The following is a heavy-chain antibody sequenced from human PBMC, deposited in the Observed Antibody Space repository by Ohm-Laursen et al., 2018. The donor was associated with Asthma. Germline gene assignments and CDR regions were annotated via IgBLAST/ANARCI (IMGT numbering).Heavy chain of an antibody. CDR3: SDSHLGVVIPN. J-gene: IGHJ4*02. Sequence: SLRLSCTASGFTFSSYAMSWVRQAPGKGLEWVSAISGSGGSTYYADSVKGRFTISRDNSKNTLYLQMNSLRAEDTAVYYCSDSHLGVVIPNWGQGTLVTVSS. V-gene: IGHV3-23*01. CDR1: GFTFSSYA. CDR2: ISGSGGST. D-gene: IGHD3-3*01.